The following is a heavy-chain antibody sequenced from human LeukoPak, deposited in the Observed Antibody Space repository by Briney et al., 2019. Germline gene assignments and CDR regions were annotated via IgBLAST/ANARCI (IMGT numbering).Heavy chain of an antibody. D-gene: IGHD5-12*01. V-gene: IGHV4-61*09. J-gene: IGHJ4*02. CDR1: GASISSGSYY. CDR3: ARHRGSYCDY. Sequence: PSETLSLTCTVSGASISSGSYYWSWIRQPAGKGLEWIGHTHITGSTNYNPSLTSRVIISLDTSKNQVALKLGSGTAADTAAYYCARHRGSYCDYWGQGTLVTVSS. CDR2: THITGST.